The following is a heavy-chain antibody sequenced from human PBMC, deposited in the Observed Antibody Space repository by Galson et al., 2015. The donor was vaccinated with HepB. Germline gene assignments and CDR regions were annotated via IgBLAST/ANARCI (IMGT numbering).Heavy chain of an antibody. CDR3: ARVGLTVTSGYFRD. CDR1: GYSFTDYG. D-gene: IGHD4-17*01. Sequence: SVKVSGKASGYSFTDYGISWARKAPGQGLEWMAWISTKTGNTKYAQNLQARVTLTTDTSTNTVYMELRSLRSDDTAVDYCARVGLTVTSGYFRDWGQGTLVTVCS. V-gene: IGHV1-18*01. J-gene: IGHJ1*01. CDR2: ISTKTGNT.